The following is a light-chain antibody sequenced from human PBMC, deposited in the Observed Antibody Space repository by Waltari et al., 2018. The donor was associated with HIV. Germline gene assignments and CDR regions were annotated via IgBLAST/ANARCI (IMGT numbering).Light chain of an antibody. J-gene: IGLJ2*01. Sequence: QSVLTQAPSASGTPGQRVTISCSGSSSNIGSTNVYWYHQFPGTAPKLLIYRNNQRPSGVPDRFSGSKSGTSASLAISGLRSEDEADYYCATWDDTLSGPVFGGGTKLTVL. CDR1: SSNIGSTN. CDR3: ATWDDTLSGPV. CDR2: RNN. V-gene: IGLV1-47*01.